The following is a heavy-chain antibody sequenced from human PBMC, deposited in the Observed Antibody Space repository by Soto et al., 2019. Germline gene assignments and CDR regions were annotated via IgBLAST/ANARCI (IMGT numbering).Heavy chain of an antibody. V-gene: IGHV4-59*11. CDR3: ARAGGNFDP. CDR1: GGPSSGHY. Sequence: SETLYLTSTVSGGPSSGHYWSWIRQPPGKAPEWIGKIFYSGGTNYNPSLEGRVTMSVDTSKSQFSLKLSSMTAADTAVYYCARAGGNFDPWGQGTLVTVSS. J-gene: IGHJ5*02. CDR2: IFYSGGT.